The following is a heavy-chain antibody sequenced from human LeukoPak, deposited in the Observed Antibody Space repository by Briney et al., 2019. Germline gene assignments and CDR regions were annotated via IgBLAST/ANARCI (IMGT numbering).Heavy chain of an antibody. CDR1: GFTFSSYE. CDR3: AELGITMIGGV. J-gene: IGHJ6*04. V-gene: IGHV3-48*03. D-gene: IGHD3-10*02. Sequence: GGSLRLSCAASGFTFSSYEMNWGRQAPGKGLEGVSYISSSGSTVYYADSVKGRFTISRDNAKKSLYLQMNSLRAEDTAVYYCAELGITMIGGVWGKGTTVTISS. CDR2: ISSSGSTV.